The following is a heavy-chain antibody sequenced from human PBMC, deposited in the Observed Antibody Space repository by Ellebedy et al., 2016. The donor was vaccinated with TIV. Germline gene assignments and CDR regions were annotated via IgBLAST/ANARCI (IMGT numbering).Heavy chain of an antibody. CDR1: GGSISSSNW. CDR3: ARGLLYYDFWSGYYKGAGDYYYGMDV. Sequence: SETLSLTCAVSGGSISSSNWWSWVRQPPGKGLEWIGEIYHSGSTNYNPSLKSRVTISVDTSKNQFSLKLSSVTAADTAVYYCARGLLYYDFWSGYYKGAGDYYYGMDVWGQGTTVTVSS. V-gene: IGHV4-4*02. D-gene: IGHD3-3*01. CDR2: IYHSGST. J-gene: IGHJ6*02.